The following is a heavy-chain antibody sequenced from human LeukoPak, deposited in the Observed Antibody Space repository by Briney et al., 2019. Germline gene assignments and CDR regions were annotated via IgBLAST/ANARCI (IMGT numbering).Heavy chain of an antibody. J-gene: IGHJ6*03. D-gene: IGHD5-12*01. CDR1: GYIFTGYY. CDR3: AKDRYGDYEAPFHYYMDA. V-gene: IGHV1-2*02. Sequence: ASVKVSCKASGYIFTGYYMHWVRQAPGQGLEWMGWIKPNSGATKYAQKLQGRVTITRDTSIDTAYMQLSRLRSDDTAVYYCAKDRYGDYEAPFHYYMDAWGRGTTVTVSS. CDR2: IKPNSGAT.